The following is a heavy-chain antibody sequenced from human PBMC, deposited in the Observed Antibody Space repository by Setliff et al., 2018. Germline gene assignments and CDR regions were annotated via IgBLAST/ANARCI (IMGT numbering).Heavy chain of an antibody. J-gene: IGHJ6*02. CDR1: GGSISSYY. D-gene: IGHD2-2*01. CDR2: INHSGST. Sequence: SETLSLTCTVSGGSISSYYWSWIRQPAGKGLEWIGEINHSGSTNYNPSLKSRVTISVDTSKNQFSLKLSSVTAADTAVYYCARGRGYCSSTSCSTYYYYGMDVWGQGTTVTVS. CDR3: ARGRGYCSSTSCSTYYYYGMDV. V-gene: IGHV4-34*01.